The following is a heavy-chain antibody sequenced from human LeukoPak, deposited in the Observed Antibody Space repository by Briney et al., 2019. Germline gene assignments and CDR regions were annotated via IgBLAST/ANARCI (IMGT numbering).Heavy chain of an antibody. CDR2: ISSSGSTI. CDR1: GFTFSSYE. Sequence: GGSLRLSCAASGFTFSSYEMNWVRQAPGKGLEWVSYISSSGSTIYYADSVKGRFTISRDNAKNSLYLQMNSLRAEDTAVYYCASLAYCGGDCCWANDYWGQGTLVTVSS. J-gene: IGHJ4*02. V-gene: IGHV3-48*03. D-gene: IGHD2-21*02. CDR3: ASLAYCGGDCCWANDY.